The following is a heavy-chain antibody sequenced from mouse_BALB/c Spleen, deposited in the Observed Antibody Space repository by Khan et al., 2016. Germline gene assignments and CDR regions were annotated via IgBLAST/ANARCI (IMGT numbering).Heavy chain of an antibody. Sequence: VQLQQSGAELVRPGASVKLSCTASGFNIKDYYMHWVKQRPEQGLEWIGWIDPENGDTEYAAKFQGKVTMTVDTSSNAAYLQFSSLTSEDSAVYYCSAITYGSDVYFDYWGQGTSLTVSS. J-gene: IGHJ2*02. CDR3: SAITYGSDVYFDY. CDR2: IDPENGDT. D-gene: IGHD1-1*01. CDR1: GFNIKDYY. V-gene: IGHV14-4*02.